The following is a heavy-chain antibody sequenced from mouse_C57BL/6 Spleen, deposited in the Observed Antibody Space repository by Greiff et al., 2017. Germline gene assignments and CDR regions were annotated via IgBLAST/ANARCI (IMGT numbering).Heavy chain of an antibody. J-gene: IGHJ3*01. V-gene: IGHV7-3*01. CDR3: ASRFLCYGSHPSY. CDR1: GFTFTDYY. CDR2: IRHKANGYTT. Sequence: EVKLLESGGGLVQPGGSLSLSCAASGFTFTDYYMSWVRQPPGKALEWLGFIRHKANGYTTEYSVSVKGRFTISRDNSQSILYLQMNALRAEDSATYYCASRFLCYGSHPSYWGQGTLVTVSA. D-gene: IGHD1-1*01.